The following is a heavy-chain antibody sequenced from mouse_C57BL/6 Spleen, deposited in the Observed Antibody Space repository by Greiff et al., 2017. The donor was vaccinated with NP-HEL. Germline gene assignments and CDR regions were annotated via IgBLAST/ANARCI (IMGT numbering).Heavy chain of an antibody. D-gene: IGHD2-4*01. CDR1: GYAFSSSW. Sequence: VQLQESGPELVKPGASVKISCKASGYAFSSSWMNWVKQRPGKGLEWIGRIYPGDGDTNYNGKFKGKATLTADKSSSTAYMQLSSRTSEDSAVYFCARLHYDYDLYYAMDYWGQGTSVTVSS. CDR2: IYPGDGDT. CDR3: ARLHYDYDLYYAMDY. V-gene: IGHV1-82*01. J-gene: IGHJ4*01.